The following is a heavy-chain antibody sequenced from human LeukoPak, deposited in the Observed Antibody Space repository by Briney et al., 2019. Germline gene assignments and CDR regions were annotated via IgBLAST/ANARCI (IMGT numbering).Heavy chain of an antibody. CDR1: GFTFSSYE. D-gene: IGHD6-19*01. CDR2: IRSSGSTI. CDR3: ARDYSSGWYGGAFDI. J-gene: IGHJ3*02. Sequence: GVSLRLSCAAFGFTFSSYEMDWVRQAPGKGLEWLSYIRSSGSTIYYADSVEGRFTISRDNAKNSLYLQMNSLRAEDTAVYYCARDYSSGWYGGAFDIWGQGTMVTVSS. V-gene: IGHV3-48*03.